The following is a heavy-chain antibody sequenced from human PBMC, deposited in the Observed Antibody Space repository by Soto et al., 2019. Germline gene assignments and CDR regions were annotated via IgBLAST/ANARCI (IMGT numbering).Heavy chain of an antibody. Sequence: QGQLQQSGPGLVKPSQTLSLTCAISGDSVSSDITSWNWIRQSPSRGLEWLGRTYYRSKWFHDYAASVKSRITINPATSKNQFSLELNSRTTEDTAVYYCAGGKALAVWGQATVVTVSS. V-gene: IGHV6-1*01. CDR1: GDSVSSDITS. CDR2: TYYRSKWFH. CDR3: AGGKALAV. D-gene: IGHD3-16*01. J-gene: IGHJ3*01.